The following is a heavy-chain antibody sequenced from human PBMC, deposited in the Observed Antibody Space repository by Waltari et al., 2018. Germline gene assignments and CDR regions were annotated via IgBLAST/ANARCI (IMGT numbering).Heavy chain of an antibody. J-gene: IGHJ5*02. D-gene: IGHD1-1*01. V-gene: IGHV4-38-2*02. CDR1: GYPIRSGYY. CDR2: IYHSGST. Sequence: QVQLQESGPGLVKPSETLSLTCTVSGYPIRSGYYWGWIRQPPGKGLEWIGSIYHSGSTYYNPSLKSRVTISVDTSKNQFSLKLSSVTAADTAVYYCARIQDWFDPWGQGTLVTVSS. CDR3: ARIQDWFDP.